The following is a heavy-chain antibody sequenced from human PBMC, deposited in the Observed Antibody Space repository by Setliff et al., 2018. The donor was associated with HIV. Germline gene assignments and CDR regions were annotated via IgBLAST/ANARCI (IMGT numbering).Heavy chain of an antibody. D-gene: IGHD5-12*01. CDR1: DGSFSSDY. J-gene: IGHJ3*02. CDR2: IHYSGST. Sequence: SETLSLTCTVSDGSFSSDYWTWIRQTPGKGLEWIGYIHYSGSTKYNPSLTSRVTISVDTSKNHFSLKLTSVTAADTAVYYCARAEMATIVAFDIGGQGTTVTVSS. V-gene: IGHV4-59*01. CDR3: ARAEMATIVAFDI.